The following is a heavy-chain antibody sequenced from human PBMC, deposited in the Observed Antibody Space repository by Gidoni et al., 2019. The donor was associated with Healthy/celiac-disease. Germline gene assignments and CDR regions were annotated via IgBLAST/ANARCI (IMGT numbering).Heavy chain of an antibody. V-gene: IGHV2-5*02. CDR1: GFPLSTRGVG. CDR2: IYWDDDK. J-gene: IGHJ4*01. D-gene: IGHD2-15*01. Sequence: HITLKESGPTLVTPTQTLTLTCTFSGFPLSTRGVGVGWIRQPPGKALEWLALIYWDDDKRYSPSLKSRLTITKDTSKNQVVITMTNRDPVDTATYYCAHRQLKSGGSGYDYWGQGTLVTVSS. CDR3: AHRQLKSGGSGYDY.